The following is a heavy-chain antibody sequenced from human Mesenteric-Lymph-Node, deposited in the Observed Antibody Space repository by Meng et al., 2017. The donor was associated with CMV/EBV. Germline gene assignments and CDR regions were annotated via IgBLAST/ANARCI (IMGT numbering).Heavy chain of an antibody. J-gene: IGHJ6*02. CDR1: GFTLSSYA. D-gene: IGHD2-2*01. CDR2: ISSSSSYI. Sequence: GESLKISCAASGFTLSSYAMTWVRQAPGKGLEWVSSISSSSSYIYYADSVKGRFPISRDNSKNSLYLQMNSLRAEDTAVYYCARDISPTGVVPAPRWLFLNPYGMDVWGQGTMVTVSS. CDR3: ARDISPTGVVPAPRWLFLNPYGMDV. V-gene: IGHV3-21*01.